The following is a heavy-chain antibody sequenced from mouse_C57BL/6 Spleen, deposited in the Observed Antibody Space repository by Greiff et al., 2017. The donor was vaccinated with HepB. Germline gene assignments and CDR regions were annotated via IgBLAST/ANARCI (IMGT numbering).Heavy chain of an antibody. CDR3: ARGLYDYDGREYYFDY. CDR2: INYDGSST. D-gene: IGHD2-4*01. Sequence: EVKLVESEGGLVQPGSSMKLSCTASGFTFSDYYMAWVRQVPEKGLEWVANINYDGSSTYYLDSLKSRFIISRDNAKNILYLQMSSLKSEDTATYYCARGLYDYDGREYYFDYWGQGTTLTVSS. J-gene: IGHJ2*01. V-gene: IGHV5-16*01. CDR1: GFTFSDYY.